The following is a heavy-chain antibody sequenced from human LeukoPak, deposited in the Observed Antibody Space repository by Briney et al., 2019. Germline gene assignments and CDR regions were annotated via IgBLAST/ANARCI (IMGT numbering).Heavy chain of an antibody. CDR2: IYYSGST. J-gene: IGHJ4*02. CDR1: GGSISSSSYY. CDR3: ARRLEFFY. V-gene: IGHV4-39*01. Sequence: PSETLSLTCTVSGGSISSSSYYWGWIRQPPGKGLEWIGSIYYSGSTYYDPSLKSRVTISVDTSKNQFSLKLCSVTAADTAVYYCARRLEFFYWGQGTLVTVSS. D-gene: IGHD3-16*01.